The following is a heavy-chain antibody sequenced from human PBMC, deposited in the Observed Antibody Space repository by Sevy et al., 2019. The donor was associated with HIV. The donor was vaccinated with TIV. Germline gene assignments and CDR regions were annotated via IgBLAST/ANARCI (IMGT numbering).Heavy chain of an antibody. CDR3: ARRSAGQWLAVYYFDS. CDR2: ISSSGST. J-gene: IGHJ4*02. CDR1: GDSITRSAYY. V-gene: IGHV4-39*01. D-gene: IGHD6-19*01. Sequence: SETLSLACSVSGDSITRSAYYWAWIRQPPGKGLEWTGSISSSGSTYHNASLKGRLTRAVDTSKSQFSLTLESVTAADTAVYYCARRSAGQWLAVYYFDSWGQGTLVTVSS.